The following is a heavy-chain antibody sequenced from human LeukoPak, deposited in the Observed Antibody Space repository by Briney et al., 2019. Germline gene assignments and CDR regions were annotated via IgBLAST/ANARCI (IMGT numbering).Heavy chain of an antibody. CDR1: GGSISSYY. V-gene: IGHV4-59*01. D-gene: IGHD3-22*01. CDR2: IYYSGST. CDR3: ARVRYDSSGYYPYYFDY. Sequence: SETLSLTYTVSGGSISSYYWSWIRQPPGKGLEWIGHIYYSGSTNYNPSLKSRVTISVDTSKNQFSLKLSSVTAADTAVYYCARVRYDSSGYYPYYFDYWGQGTLVTVSS. J-gene: IGHJ4*02.